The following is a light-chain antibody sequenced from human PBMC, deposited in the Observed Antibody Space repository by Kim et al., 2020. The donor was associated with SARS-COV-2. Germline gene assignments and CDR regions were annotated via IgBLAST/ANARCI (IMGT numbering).Light chain of an antibody. J-gene: IGKJ4*01. CDR2: DAY. V-gene: IGKV1-33*01. CDR1: QDISNY. CDR3: QQYDNLPLT. Sequence: ASVGDRVTITCQASQDISNYLNWSQQKPGKAPKVLIYDAYNLKTGVPSRFSAGGSGTHFTFTISSLQPEDIATYYCQQYDNLPLTFGGGTKVDIK.